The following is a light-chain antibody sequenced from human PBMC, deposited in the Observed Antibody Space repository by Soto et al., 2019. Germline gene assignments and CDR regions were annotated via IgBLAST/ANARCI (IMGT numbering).Light chain of an antibody. CDR1: TSNSGADYD. CDR3: QSYDSSLSGSVV. Sequence: QSVLTLPPSVSGAPGQRVTISCTGSTSNSGADYDVHWYQQLPGIAPKLLIHGNSNRPSGVPDRFSGSKSGTSASLAITGLQVEDEADYYCQSYDSSLSGSVVFGGGTQLTVL. J-gene: IGLJ2*01. V-gene: IGLV1-40*01. CDR2: GNS.